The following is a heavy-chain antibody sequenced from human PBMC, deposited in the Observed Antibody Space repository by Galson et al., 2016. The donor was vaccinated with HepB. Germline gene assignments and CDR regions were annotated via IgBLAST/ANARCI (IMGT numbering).Heavy chain of an antibody. V-gene: IGHV3-11*04. D-gene: IGHD1-7*01. CDR1: GFSFRDYG. CDR2: IKTSGDSI. Sequence: SLRLSCAVSGFSFRDYGMSWVRQAPGHAPEWVAFIKTSGDSIHYADSAKGRFTISRDNAKNSLSLDMSSLGVEDTAVYYCARTWRQNSFDFWGQGTLVTVSS. J-gene: IGHJ4*02. CDR3: ARTWRQNSFDF.